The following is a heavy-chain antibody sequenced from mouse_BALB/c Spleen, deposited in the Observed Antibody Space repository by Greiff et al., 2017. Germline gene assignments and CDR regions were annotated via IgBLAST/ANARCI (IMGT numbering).Heavy chain of an antibody. D-gene: IGHD1-2*01. V-gene: IGHV1-15*01. CDR1: GYTFTDYE. CDR2: IDPETGGT. J-gene: IGHJ4*01. Sequence: QVQLQQSGAELVRPGASVTLSCKASGYTFTDYEMHWVKQTPVHGLEWIGAIDPETGGTAYNQKFKGKATLTADKSSSTAYMELRSLTSEDSAVYYCTRSDYYGYRAMDYWGQGTSVTVSS. CDR3: TRSDYYGYRAMDY.